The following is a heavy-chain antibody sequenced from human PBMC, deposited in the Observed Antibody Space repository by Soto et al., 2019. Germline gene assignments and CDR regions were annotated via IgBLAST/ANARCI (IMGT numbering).Heavy chain of an antibody. D-gene: IGHD4-17*01. J-gene: IGHJ4*02. Sequence: EVQLVESGGGLVRPGRSLRLSCAASGFTFDEYVMYWVRQAPGKGLEWVSSISWDGDTFGYADSVKGRFTISRDNAKNCLYLQMNSLTAEDTALYYCANSRYGDYYFDDWGQGTLVTVSS. CDR3: ANSRYGDYYFDD. V-gene: IGHV3-9*01. CDR1: GFTFDEYV. CDR2: ISWDGDTF.